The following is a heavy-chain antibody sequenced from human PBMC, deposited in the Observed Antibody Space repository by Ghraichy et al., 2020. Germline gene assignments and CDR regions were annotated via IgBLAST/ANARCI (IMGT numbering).Heavy chain of an antibody. CDR3: AREYCRGGSCFFGTGGSHFDY. D-gene: IGHD2-15*01. CDR1: GFTFGSYS. Sequence: GGSLRLSCVGSGFTFGSYSMNWVRQSPGKGLEWVSYITSSSRTTSYGDSVKGRFTISRDNAKNTLYLQMSSRRAEDTAVYYCAREYCRGGSCFFGTGGSHFDYWGQGILVSVSS. V-gene: IGHV3-48*04. J-gene: IGHJ4*02. CDR2: ITSSSRTT.